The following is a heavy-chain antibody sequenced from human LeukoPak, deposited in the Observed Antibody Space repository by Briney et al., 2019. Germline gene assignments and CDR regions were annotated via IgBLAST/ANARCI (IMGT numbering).Heavy chain of an antibody. V-gene: IGHV4-38-2*02. CDR3: ARDWYSSSSAGQIFDY. CDR1: VYPISRGYY. J-gene: IGHJ4*02. Sequence: SETLSLTCTVSVYPISRGYYWGWMRQPPGKGLEWIGSVYLSGGTYQNPSLKSRVTISLDTSKNQFSLKLSSVTAADTAVYYCARDWYSSSSAGQIFDYWGQGTLVTVSS. D-gene: IGHD6-6*01. CDR2: VYLSGGT.